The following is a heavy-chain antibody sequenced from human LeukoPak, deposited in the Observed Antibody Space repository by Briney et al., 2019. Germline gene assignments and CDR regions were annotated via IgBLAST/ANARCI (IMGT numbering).Heavy chain of an antibody. V-gene: IGHV1-8*01. D-gene: IGHD3-10*01. CDR3: ARSITMVRGVIDYFDY. CDR2: MNPNSGNT. J-gene: IGHJ4*02. Sequence: ASVKVSCKASGYTFTSYDINWVRQATGQGLEWMGWMNPNSGNTGYAQKFQGRVTMTRNTSISTAYMELSSLRSEDTAVYYCARSITMVRGVIDYFDYWGQGTLVTVSS. CDR1: GYTFTSYD.